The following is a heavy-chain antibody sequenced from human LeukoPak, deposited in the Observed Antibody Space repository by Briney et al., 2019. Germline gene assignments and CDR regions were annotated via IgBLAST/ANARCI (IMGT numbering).Heavy chain of an antibody. J-gene: IGHJ4*02. Sequence: SVTVSCKASGGTFSSYAISWVRQAPGQGLEWMGGIIPIFGTANYAQKFQGRVTMTRNTSISTAYMELSSLRSEDTAVYYCARERGEGLDYWGQGTLVTVSS. CDR3: ARERGEGLDY. CDR2: IIPIFGTA. D-gene: IGHD3-10*01. CDR1: GGTFSSYA. V-gene: IGHV1-69*05.